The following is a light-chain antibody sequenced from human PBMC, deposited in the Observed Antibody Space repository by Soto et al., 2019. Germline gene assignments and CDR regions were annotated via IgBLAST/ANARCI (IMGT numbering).Light chain of an antibody. J-gene: IGKJ1*01. CDR2: KAS. CDR1: QSVDNW. Sequence: DIQMTQSPSTLPASVGDRVTITCRASQSVDNWLAWFQQKPGKAPKVLIDKASNLDSGVPSRFSGSGWGTEFTLTITSLQHDDFATYYCQHYSASSPWTFGQGTKVEIK. CDR3: QHYSASSPWT. V-gene: IGKV1-5*03.